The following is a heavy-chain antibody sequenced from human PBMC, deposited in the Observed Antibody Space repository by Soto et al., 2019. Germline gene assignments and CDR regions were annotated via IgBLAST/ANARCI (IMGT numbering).Heavy chain of an antibody. CDR3: AKTANGWFSAFDI. Sequence: EVQLLESGGGLVQPGGCLRLSCEASGFTFSSYAMSWVRQAPGKGLEWVSAISGSGGTTYYADSVKGRFTFSRDNSKNTLYLQMNSLRAEDTAVYYCAKTANGWFSAFDIWGQGTMVTVSS. CDR1: GFTFSSYA. V-gene: IGHV3-23*01. D-gene: IGHD6-19*01. J-gene: IGHJ3*02. CDR2: ISGSGGTT.